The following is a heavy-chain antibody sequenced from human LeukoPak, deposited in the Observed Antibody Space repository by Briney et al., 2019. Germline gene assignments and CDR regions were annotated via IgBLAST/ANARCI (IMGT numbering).Heavy chain of an antibody. J-gene: IGHJ4*02. CDR3: ARVRTGPQAYY. V-gene: IGHV3-30*01. Sequence: PGGSLRLSCAASGFTFSSSAMHWVRQAPGKGLEWVAVISYDGSDKYHADSVKGRFTISRDNSKNTLYLQMNSLRAEDTAVYYCARVRTGPQAYYWGQGTLVTVSS. CDR1: GFTFSSSA. D-gene: IGHD1-14*01. CDR2: ISYDGSDK.